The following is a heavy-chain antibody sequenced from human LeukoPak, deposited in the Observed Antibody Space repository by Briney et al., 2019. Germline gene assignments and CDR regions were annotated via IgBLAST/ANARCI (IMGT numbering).Heavy chain of an antibody. CDR1: GGSFNAYY. J-gene: IGHJ4*02. CDR3: ARGFYAQNRLRGQPDIQRLDY. V-gene: IGHV4-34*01. Sequence: SETLSLTCAVYGGSFNAYYWSWIRQPPGTGLEWIGEMNHSGSTKYNPSLKSRLSISVDTSKNQFSLNLSSVTAADTAVYYCARGFYAQNRLRGQPDIQRLDYWGQGSLVTVSS. CDR2: MNHSGST. D-gene: IGHD4-17*01.